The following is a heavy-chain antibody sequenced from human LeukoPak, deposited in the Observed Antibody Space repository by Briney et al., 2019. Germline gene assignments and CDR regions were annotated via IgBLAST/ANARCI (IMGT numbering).Heavy chain of an antibody. V-gene: IGHV3-48*03. CDR3: AELGITMIGGV. CDR2: ISSSGSTI. Sequence: GGSLRLSCAASGFTFSSYEMNWVRQAPGKGLEWVSYISSSGSTIYYADSVKGRFTISRENAKNSLYLQMNSLRAEDTAVYYCAELGITMIGGVWGKGTTVTISP. D-gene: IGHD3-10*02. CDR1: GFTFSSYE. J-gene: IGHJ6*04.